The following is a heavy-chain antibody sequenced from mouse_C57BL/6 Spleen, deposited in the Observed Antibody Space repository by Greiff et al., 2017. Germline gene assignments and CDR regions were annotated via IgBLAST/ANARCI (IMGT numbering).Heavy chain of an antibody. CDR2: IHPNSGST. Sequence: QVQLQQSGAELVKPGASVKLSCKASGYTFTSYWMHWVKQRPGQGLEWIGMIHPNSGSTNYNEKFKSKATLTVDKSSSTAYMQLSSLTSEDSAVYYCARFGDGYSWFAYWGQGTLVTVSA. CDR3: ARFGDGYSWFAY. D-gene: IGHD2-3*01. CDR1: GYTFTSYW. V-gene: IGHV1-64*01. J-gene: IGHJ3*01.